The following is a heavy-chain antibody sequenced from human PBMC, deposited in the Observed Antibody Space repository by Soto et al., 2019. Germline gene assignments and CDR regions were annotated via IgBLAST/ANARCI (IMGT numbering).Heavy chain of an antibody. J-gene: IGHJ4*02. Sequence: SETLSLTCTVSGGSISSSSYYWGWIRQPPGKGLEWIGSIYYSGSTYYNPSLKSRVTISVDTSKNQFSLKLSSVTAADTAVYYCARTQPVRGKYYFDYWGQGTLVTVSS. V-gene: IGHV4-39*01. CDR2: IYYSGST. CDR3: ARTQPVRGKYYFDY. D-gene: IGHD3-10*01. CDR1: GGSISSSSYY.